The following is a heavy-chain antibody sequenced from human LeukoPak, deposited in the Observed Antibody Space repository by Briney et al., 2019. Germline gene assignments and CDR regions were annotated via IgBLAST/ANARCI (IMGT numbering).Heavy chain of an antibody. CDR1: GFTFSSYW. CDR2: IKTDGSDM. Sequence: GGSLRLSCAAAGFTFSSYWMHWVRQAPGKGLVWVAAIKTDGSDMQYADSVKGRFAISRDNAKNTVYLQMNSLRDEDTAVYYCVRDQTVFTILDYWGQGTLVTVSS. V-gene: IGHV3-74*03. CDR3: VRDQTVFTILDY. J-gene: IGHJ4*02. D-gene: IGHD4-17*01.